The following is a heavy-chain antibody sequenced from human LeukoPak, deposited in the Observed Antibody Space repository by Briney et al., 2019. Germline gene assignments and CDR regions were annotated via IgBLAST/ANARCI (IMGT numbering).Heavy chain of an antibody. CDR3: AGNDAFDI. J-gene: IGHJ3*02. CDR1: GFSVSSNY. V-gene: IGHV3-66*02. Sequence: PGGSLRLSCAASGFSVSSNYMSWVRQAPGKGLEWVSVIYSGGTTYYADSVKGRFTISRDNSKNTLNLQMNSLRGDDTAVYYCAGNDAFDIWGQGTMVTLSS. CDR2: IYSGGTT.